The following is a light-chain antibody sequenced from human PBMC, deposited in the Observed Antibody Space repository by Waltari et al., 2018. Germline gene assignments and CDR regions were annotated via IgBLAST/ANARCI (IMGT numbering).Light chain of an antibody. Sequence: DIVMTQSPLSLPVTPGEPASLSFRSSQSLLHRNGYNYLDWYLQKPGQSPQLLIYLGSNRASGVPDRFSGSGSGTDFTLHISRVEAEDFGIYYCMQSLQTSITFGQGTRLEIK. V-gene: IGKV2-28*01. CDR3: MQSLQTSIT. CDR2: LGS. J-gene: IGKJ5*01. CDR1: QSLLHRNGYNY.